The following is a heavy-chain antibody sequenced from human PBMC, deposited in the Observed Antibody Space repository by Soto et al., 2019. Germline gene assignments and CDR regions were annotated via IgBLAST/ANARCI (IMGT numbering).Heavy chain of an antibody. CDR3: TRYPHNDHKVSYHGMDV. CDR1: VGSIISYY. J-gene: IGHJ6*02. Sequence: PSETLSLTCSVSVGSIISYYWSWVRQSPGKGLEWIGYFSNSGSTNYNPSLKNRVSISADTSKNQFSLELTSVTAADTAMYFCTRYPHNDHKVSYHGMDVWGQGTTVTVSS. V-gene: IGHV4-59*01. CDR2: FSNSGST. D-gene: IGHD3-16*01.